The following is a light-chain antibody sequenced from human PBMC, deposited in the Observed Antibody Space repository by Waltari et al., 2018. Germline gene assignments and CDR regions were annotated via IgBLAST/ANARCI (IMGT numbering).Light chain of an antibody. V-gene: IGLV2-14*01. CDR2: EVS. CDR3: TSYITTRGDWV. Sequence: QSALTQPASVSGSPGQSITISCTGTSSDVGGYNLVSWPQQHPGKAPKLIIYEVSNRPSGVSNRFSGSKSGNTASLTISGLQAEDEADYYCTSYITTRGDWVFGGGTKLTVL. CDR1: SSDVGGYNL. J-gene: IGLJ3*02.